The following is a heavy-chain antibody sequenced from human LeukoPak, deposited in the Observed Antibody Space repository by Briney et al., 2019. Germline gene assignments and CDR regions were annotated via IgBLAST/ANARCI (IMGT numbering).Heavy chain of an antibody. D-gene: IGHD3-10*01. CDR3: ARDEGFGESHFDY. J-gene: IGHJ4*02. Sequence: ASVKVSCKASGYTFTDYYMRWVRQPPGQGLEWMGCINPNSGGTHYAQNSQGRVTMTRDTSISTAYMELSRLRSDDTALYYCARDEGFGESHFDYWGQGTLVTVSS. V-gene: IGHV1-2*02. CDR2: INPNSGGT. CDR1: GYTFTDYY.